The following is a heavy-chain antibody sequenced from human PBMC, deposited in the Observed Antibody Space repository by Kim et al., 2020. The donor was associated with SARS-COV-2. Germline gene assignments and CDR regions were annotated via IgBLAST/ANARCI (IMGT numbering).Heavy chain of an antibody. CDR1: GFTFSSYA. J-gene: IGHJ5*02. CDR2: ISYDGSNK. V-gene: IGHV3-30-3*01. D-gene: IGHD4-17*01. CDR3: ARDPYPHGDYGSISWFDP. Sequence: GGSLRLSCAASGFTFSSYAMHWVRQAPGKGLEWVAVISYDGSNKYYADSVKGRFTISRDNSKNTLYLQMNSLRAEDTAVYYCARDPYPHGDYGSISWFDPWGQGTLVTVSS.